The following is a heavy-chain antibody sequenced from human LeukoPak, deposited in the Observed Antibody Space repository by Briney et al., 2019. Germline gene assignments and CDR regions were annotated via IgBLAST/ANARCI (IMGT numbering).Heavy chain of an antibody. CDR2: IYYSGST. J-gene: IGHJ6*03. CDR3: ARAYYGIDYYYYMDV. V-gene: IGHV4-59*11. Sequence: SETLSLTYTVSGGSISSHYWSWIRQPPGKGLEWIGYIYYSGSTNYNPSLKSRVTISVDTSKNQFSLKLSSVTAADTAVYYCARAYYGIDYYYYMDVWGKGTTVTVSS. CDR1: GGSISSHY. D-gene: IGHD1-26*01.